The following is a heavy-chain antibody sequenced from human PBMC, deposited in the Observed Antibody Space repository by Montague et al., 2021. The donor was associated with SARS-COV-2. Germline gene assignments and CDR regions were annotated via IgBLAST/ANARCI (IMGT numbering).Heavy chain of an antibody. CDR2: HYGSASS. V-gene: IGHV4-39*07. Sequence: SETLSLTCAVSGESMTRSRCSWVCLRPPPGKQLDWVVSHYGSASSYYNPSLKSRVTISIDTSKNQFSLRLSSVTAADTALYYCTRARSKAFDYWGQGALVTGSS. J-gene: IGHJ4*02. CDR1: GESMTRSRCS. CDR3: TRARSKAFDY. D-gene: IGHD2/OR15-2a*01.